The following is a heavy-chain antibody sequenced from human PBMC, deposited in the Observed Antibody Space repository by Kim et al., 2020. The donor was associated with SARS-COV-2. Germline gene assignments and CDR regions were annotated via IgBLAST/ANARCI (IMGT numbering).Heavy chain of an antibody. CDR3: ARRGGPDYYFDY. Sequence: NYAQKFQGRVTITADESTSTAYMELRSLRSEDTAVYYCARRGGPDYYFDYWGQGTLVTVSS. J-gene: IGHJ4*02. V-gene: IGHV1-69*01. D-gene: IGHD3-16*01.